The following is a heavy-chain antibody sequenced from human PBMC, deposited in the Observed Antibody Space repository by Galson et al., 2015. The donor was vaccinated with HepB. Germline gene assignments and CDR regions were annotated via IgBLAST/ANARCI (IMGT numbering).Heavy chain of an antibody. CDR1: GYTFSSYS. V-gene: IGHV1-18*01. CDR3: ARGALVAVVNANLNNWFDP. D-gene: IGHD2-8*02. CDR2: ISAYDSSI. Sequence: SVKVSCKASGYTFSSYSIAWVRQAPGQGLEWMGWISAYDSSINYAQKFQGRVTMTTETSTTTAYLELRSLRSDDTAVYYCARGALVAVVNANLNNWFDPWGQGTLVTVSS. J-gene: IGHJ5*02.